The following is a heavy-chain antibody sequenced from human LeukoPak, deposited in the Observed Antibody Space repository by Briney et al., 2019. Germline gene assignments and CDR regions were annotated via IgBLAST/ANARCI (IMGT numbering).Heavy chain of an antibody. J-gene: IGHJ4*02. Sequence: ASVKVSCKASGYTFTSYYLHRVRQPPGQGLEWMGIINPSGGSPNYAQKFQDRVTMTRDTSTSTVYMELRSLRSADMALYYCAREFVGGRSGELGYWGQGTLVTVSS. D-gene: IGHD3-10*01. V-gene: IGHV1-46*01. CDR2: INPSGGSP. CDR3: AREFVGGRSGELGY. CDR1: GYTFTSYY.